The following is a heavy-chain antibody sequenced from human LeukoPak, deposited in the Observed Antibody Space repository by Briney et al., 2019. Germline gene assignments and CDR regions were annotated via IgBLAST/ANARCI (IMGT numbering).Heavy chain of an antibody. J-gene: IGHJ4*02. D-gene: IGHD5-12*01. CDR2: ISSSSSYI. CDR3: ARSGYVMDYFDY. CDR1: GFTSSSYS. Sequence: GGSLRLSGAASGFTSSSYSMNWVRQAPGKGLEWVSSISSSSSYIYYADSVKGRFTRSRDNAKISLYLQMNSLRAEDTAVYYCARSGYVMDYFDYWGQGTLVTVSS. V-gene: IGHV3-21*01.